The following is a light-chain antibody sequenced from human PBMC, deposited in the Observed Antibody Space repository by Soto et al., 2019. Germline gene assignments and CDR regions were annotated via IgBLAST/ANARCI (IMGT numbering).Light chain of an antibody. CDR2: DAY. CDR3: QQRHMWPIT. CDR1: QSFRGL. Sequence: EVVLTQSPVTLSLSPVERATLSCRASQSFRGLLAWYQQRPGQAPRLLIYDAYNRATGIPPRFSGSGSGTDFTLTISSLEPEDSAVYYCQQRHMWPITFGHGTRLEIK. J-gene: IGKJ5*01. V-gene: IGKV3-11*01.